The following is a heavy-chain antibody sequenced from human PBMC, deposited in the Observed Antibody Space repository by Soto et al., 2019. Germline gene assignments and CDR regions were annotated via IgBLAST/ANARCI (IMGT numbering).Heavy chain of an antibody. CDR2: ISGSGNNT. Sequence: VQLLESGGGLVQPGGSLRLSCVGSGFPFSNYAMTWVRQAPGKGLEWVSVISGSGNNTYQADAVKGRFTISRDNSKNTVYLQMSSLRAEDSAVYFCAKVTVPFLEWVARYYFDYWGQGTLVTVSS. V-gene: IGHV3-23*01. CDR1: GFPFSNYA. J-gene: IGHJ4*02. CDR3: AKVTVPFLEWVARYYFDY. D-gene: IGHD3-3*02.